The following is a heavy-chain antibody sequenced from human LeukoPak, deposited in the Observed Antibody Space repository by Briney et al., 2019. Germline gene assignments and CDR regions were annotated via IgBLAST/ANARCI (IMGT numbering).Heavy chain of an antibody. CDR3: AKARQYFDWFSSPDC. Sequence: GRSLRLSCAASGFTFDDYAMHWARQAPGKGLEWVSGISWNSGRIGYADSVKGRFTISRDSAKNSLYLQMSSLRAEDTALYYCAKARQYFDWFSSPDCWGQGTLVTASS. CDR1: GFTFDDYA. D-gene: IGHD3-9*01. J-gene: IGHJ4*02. V-gene: IGHV3-9*01. CDR2: ISWNSGRI.